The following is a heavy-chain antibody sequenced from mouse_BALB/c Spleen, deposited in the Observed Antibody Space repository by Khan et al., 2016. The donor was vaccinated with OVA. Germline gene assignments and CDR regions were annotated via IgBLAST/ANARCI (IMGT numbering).Heavy chain of an antibody. CDR1: GFAFSRYW. Sequence: EVQLVESGGGLVQPGGSLNLSCAASGFAFSRYWMSWARQAPGKGQEWIGEINPGSSTINYTPSLKDKFIISRDNAKNTLYLQMSKVRSEDTALKYCARLFNWDAMDYWGQGTSVTVSS. J-gene: IGHJ4*01. D-gene: IGHD4-1*02. CDR3: ARLFNWDAMDY. V-gene: IGHV4-2*02. CDR2: INPGSSTI.